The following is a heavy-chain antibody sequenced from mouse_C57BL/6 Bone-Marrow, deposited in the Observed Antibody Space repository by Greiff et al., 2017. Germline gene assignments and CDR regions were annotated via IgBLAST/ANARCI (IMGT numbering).Heavy chain of an antibody. V-gene: IGHV7-3*01. CDR3: ARYDRWLLRDYAMDY. CDR1: GFTFTDYY. D-gene: IGHD2-3*01. Sequence: EVQRVESGGGLVQPGGSLSLSCAASGFTFTDYYMSWVRQPPGKALEWLGFIRNKANGYTTEYSASVKGRFTISRDNSQSILYLQMNALRAEDSATYYCARYDRWLLRDYAMDYWGQGTSVTVSS. J-gene: IGHJ4*01. CDR2: IRNKANGYTT.